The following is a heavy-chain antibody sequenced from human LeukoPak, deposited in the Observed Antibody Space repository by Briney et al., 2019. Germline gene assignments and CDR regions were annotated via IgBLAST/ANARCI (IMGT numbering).Heavy chain of an antibody. CDR1: GFTVSLYY. Sequence: GGSLRLSCAASGFTVSLYYMTWVRQAPGKGLEWVSVIYSGGPTYYADSVKGRFTISRDNSKNTVYLQMNSLRAEDTAVYYCAKERSVAGTFDYWGQGTLVTVSS. CDR2: IYSGGPT. J-gene: IGHJ4*02. CDR3: AKERSVAGTFDY. V-gene: IGHV3-53*01. D-gene: IGHD6-19*01.